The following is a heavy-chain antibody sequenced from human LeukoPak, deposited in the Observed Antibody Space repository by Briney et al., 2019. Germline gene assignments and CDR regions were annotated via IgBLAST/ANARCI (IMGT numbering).Heavy chain of an antibody. J-gene: IGHJ3*02. CDR3: ARDHPYYNDSSGSNDAFDI. CDR1: GFTFSDYY. CDR2: ISSSGSTI. V-gene: IGHV3-11*01. D-gene: IGHD3-22*01. Sequence: GGSLRLSCAASGFTFSDYYMSWIRQAPGEGLEWVSYISSSGSTIYYADSVKGRFTNSRDNAKNALYLQMNSLRAEDTAVYYCARDHPYYNDSSGSNDAFDIWGQGTMVIVSS.